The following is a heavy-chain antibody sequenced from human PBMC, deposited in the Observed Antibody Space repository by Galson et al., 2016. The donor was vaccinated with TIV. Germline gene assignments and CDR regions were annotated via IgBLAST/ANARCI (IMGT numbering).Heavy chain of an antibody. J-gene: IGHJ6*02. V-gene: IGHV1-69*13. Sequence: SVKVSCKASGDTFSNYVFNWVRLAPGQGLEWMGGIIPLFRTTNYAQKFQGRVTITADESTNTAYMELNSLRSGDTAVYYCASDRNTAFGTYHYYYGMDVWGQGTTVTVSS. CDR1: GDTFSNYV. CDR2: IIPLFRTT. D-gene: IGHD5-18*01. CDR3: ASDRNTAFGTYHYYYGMDV.